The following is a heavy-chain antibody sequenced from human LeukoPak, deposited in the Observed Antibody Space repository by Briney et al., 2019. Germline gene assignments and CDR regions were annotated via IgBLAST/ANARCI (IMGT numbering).Heavy chain of an antibody. CDR3: ARGGGSYYEDY. J-gene: IGHJ4*02. V-gene: IGHV4-39*07. D-gene: IGHD1-26*01. CDR2: IYYSGST. Sequence: SETLSLTCTVSGGSISSSSYYWGWIRQPPGKGLEWIGSIYYSGSTYYNPSLKSRVTISVDTSKNQFSLKLSSVTAADTAVYYCARGGGSYYEDYWGQGTLVTVPS. CDR1: GGSISSSSYY.